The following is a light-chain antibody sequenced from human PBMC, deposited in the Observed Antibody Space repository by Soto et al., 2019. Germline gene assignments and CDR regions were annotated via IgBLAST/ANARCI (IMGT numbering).Light chain of an antibody. Sequence: DIQMTQSPSSLSASIGDRVTITSRARQYIGDFLNWYQQTPGKAHKILIYKASTLKSGVPSRFSGSGSGTEFTLTISSLQPEDVATYYCQKYNSAPRTFGQGTKVDI. J-gene: IGKJ1*01. V-gene: IGKV1-5*03. CDR3: QKYNSAPRT. CDR1: QYIGDF. CDR2: KAS.